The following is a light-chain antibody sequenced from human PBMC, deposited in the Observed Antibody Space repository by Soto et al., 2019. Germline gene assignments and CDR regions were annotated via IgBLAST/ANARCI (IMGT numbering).Light chain of an antibody. CDR2: EVS. CDR3: SSYRSRTTLV. CDR1: RSDVGDYNY. Sequence: QSALTQPASVSGSPGQSITISCTGTRSDVGDYNYVSWYQQHPGKAPKLIIYEVSYRPSGVSNRFSGSKSGKTASLTISGLEAEDEAHYYCSSYRSRTTLVFGGGTQLTVL. J-gene: IGLJ2*01. V-gene: IGLV2-14*01.